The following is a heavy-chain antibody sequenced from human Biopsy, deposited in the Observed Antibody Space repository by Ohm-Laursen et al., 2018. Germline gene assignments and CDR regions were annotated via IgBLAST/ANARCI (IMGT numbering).Heavy chain of an antibody. J-gene: IGHJ3*01. V-gene: IGHV4-59*08. Sequence: SETLSLTCIVSGDSITTYYWNWIRQAPGKGLEWIGNIYYRGNTNYSPSLKSLVTISLDTSKNLFSLKLNSVTATDTAVYYCARRLPLRGYAFDVWGQGTLVTVSS. CDR2: IYYRGNT. CDR3: ARRLPLRGYAFDV. D-gene: IGHD3-10*01. CDR1: GDSITTYY.